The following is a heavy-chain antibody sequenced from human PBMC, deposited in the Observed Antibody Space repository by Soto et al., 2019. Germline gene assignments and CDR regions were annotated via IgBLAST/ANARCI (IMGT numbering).Heavy chain of an antibody. CDR2: INHRGST. V-gene: IGHV4-34*01. D-gene: IGHD3-16*01. J-gene: IGHJ4*02. CDR3: ARGDPQRGLNF. CDR1: GGSFSGYY. Sequence: QVQLQQWGAGLLKPSETLSLTCAVYGGSFSGYYWSWIRQPPGKGLEWIGEINHRGSTKNNPSLKRRVTISVDTSKNQFSLKLNSVTAADTAVYCCARGDPQRGLNFWGQGTLVTVSS.